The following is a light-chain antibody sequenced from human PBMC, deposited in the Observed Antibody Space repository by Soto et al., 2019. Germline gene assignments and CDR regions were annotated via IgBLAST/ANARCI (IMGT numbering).Light chain of an antibody. CDR1: QGISSY. J-gene: IGKJ4*01. CDR3: HQLNSYPVT. V-gene: IGKV1-9*01. Sequence: DIQLTQSPSFLSASVGDRVTITCRASQGISSYLAWYQQKPGKAPKLLIYAASTLQSGVPSRFSGSGSGTEFTLTISRLQPEDFATYYCHQLNSYPVTFGGGTKVEIK. CDR2: AAS.